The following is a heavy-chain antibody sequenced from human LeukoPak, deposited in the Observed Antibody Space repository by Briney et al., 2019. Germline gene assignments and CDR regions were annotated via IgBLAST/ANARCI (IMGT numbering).Heavy chain of an antibody. CDR1: GFTFSSYG. D-gene: IGHD2-2*01. V-gene: IGHV3-30*03. CDR3: ARGRCSSTSCLIDS. Sequence: PGGSLRLSCAASGFTFSSYGMHWVRQAPGKGLEWVAVISYDGSNKYYADSVKGRFTISRDNSKNTLFLQITSLRPEDTAVYYCARGRCSSTSCLIDSWGQGTLVTVSS. CDR2: ISYDGSNK. J-gene: IGHJ4*02.